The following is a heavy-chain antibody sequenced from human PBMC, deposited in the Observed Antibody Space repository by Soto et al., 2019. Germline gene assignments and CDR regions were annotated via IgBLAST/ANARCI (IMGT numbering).Heavy chain of an antibody. V-gene: IGHV3-48*02. CDR1: GFTFSSYS. J-gene: IGHJ4*02. D-gene: IGHD2-21*01. CDR3: ARDNSPYYFDY. Sequence: GGSLSLSCAASGFTFSSYSMNWVRQAPGKGLEWVSYIRSSSSIYYADSVKGRFAISRDNAKNSLYLQMNSLRDEDTAVYYCARDNSPYYFDYWGQGTLVTVSS. CDR2: IRSSSSI.